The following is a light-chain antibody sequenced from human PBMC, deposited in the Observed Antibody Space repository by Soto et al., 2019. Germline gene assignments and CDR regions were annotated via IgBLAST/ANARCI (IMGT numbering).Light chain of an antibody. J-gene: IGLJ1*01. CDR3: TSYAGGNNV. CDR2: EVN. V-gene: IGLV2-8*01. Sequence: QSALTQPPSASGSPXXXVTISCSXXXXDVGAYNYVSWYQQHPGKVPKLMVYEVNKRPSGVPDRFSGSKSGNTASLTVSGLQAEDEADYYCTSYAGGNNVFGTGTKVTVL. CDR1: XXDVGAYNY.